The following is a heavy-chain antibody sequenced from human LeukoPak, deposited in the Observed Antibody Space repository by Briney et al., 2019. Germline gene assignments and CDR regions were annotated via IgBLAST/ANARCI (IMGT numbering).Heavy chain of an antibody. J-gene: IGHJ4*02. CDR2: ISAYNGNT. V-gene: IGHV1-18*01. D-gene: IGHD5-12*01. CDR3: ARETPDRYSGYPPLDY. Sequence: GASVKVSCKASGYTFTSYRISWVRQAPGQGLEWMGWISAYNGNTNYAQNLQGRVTMTTDTSTSTAYMELRSLRSDDTAVYYCARETPDRYSGYPPLDYWGQGTLVTVSS. CDR1: GYTFTSYR.